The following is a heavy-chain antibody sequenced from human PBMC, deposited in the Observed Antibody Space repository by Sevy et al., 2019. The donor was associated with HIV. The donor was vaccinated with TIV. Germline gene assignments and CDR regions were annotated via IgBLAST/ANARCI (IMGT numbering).Heavy chain of an antibody. CDR2: INHSEVT. CDR3: VRFDTKIKIFGEPRGAH. V-gene: IGHV4-34*01. D-gene: IGHD3-3*01. CDR1: GGSFSDFY. J-gene: IGHJ4*02. Sequence: SETLSLTCTVYGGSFSDFYWNWIRQSPGKGLEWIGEINHSEVTNYNPSLKSRATISADASNRQFSLKLTSVTAADTAVYYCVRFDTKIKIFGEPRGAHWGPGTLVTVSS.